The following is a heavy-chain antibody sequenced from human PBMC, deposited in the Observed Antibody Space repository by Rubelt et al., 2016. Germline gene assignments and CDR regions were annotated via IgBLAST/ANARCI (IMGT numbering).Heavy chain of an antibody. D-gene: IGHD3-22*01. CDR2: ISAYNGNT. J-gene: IGHJ4*02. V-gene: IGHV1-18*01. Sequence: APGQGLEWMGWISAYNGNTKYSQKFQGRVSMTTDSSTNTAYMELRSLRSDDTAVYYCARGYFDSTGDFDYWGQGTLVTVSS. CDR3: ARGYFDSTGDFDY.